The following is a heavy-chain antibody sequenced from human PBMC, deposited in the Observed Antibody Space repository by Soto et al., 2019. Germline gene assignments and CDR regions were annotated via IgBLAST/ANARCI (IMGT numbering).Heavy chain of an antibody. CDR3: ARGGGYSQRYYYYGMDG. CDR1: GFTFSSYS. J-gene: IGHJ6*02. V-gene: IGHV3-48*02. D-gene: IGHD5-18*01. Sequence: GGSLRLSCAASGFTFSSYSMNWVRQAPGKGLEWVSYISSSSSTIYYADSVKGRFTISRDNAKNSLYLQMNSLRDEDTAVYYCARGGGYSQRYYYYGMDGWGQGTTVTVSS. CDR2: ISSSSSTI.